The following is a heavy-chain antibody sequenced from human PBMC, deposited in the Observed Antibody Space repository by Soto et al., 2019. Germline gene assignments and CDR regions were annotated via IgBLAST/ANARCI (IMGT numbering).Heavy chain of an antibody. CDR3: AREGYRGMDV. CDR2: IIPIFGTA. V-gene: IGHV1-69*13. CDR1: GCTFSSYA. Sequence: SVKVSCKASGCTFSSYAISWVRQAPGQGLEWMGGIIPIFGTANYAQKFQGRVTITADESTSTAYMELSSLRSEDTAVYYCAREGYRGMDVWGQGTTVTVSS. J-gene: IGHJ6*02. D-gene: IGHD5-18*01.